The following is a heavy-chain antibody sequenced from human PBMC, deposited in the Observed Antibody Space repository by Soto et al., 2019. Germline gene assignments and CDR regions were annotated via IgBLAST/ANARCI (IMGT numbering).Heavy chain of an antibody. CDR3: SRGDYGGNSGYFQH. V-gene: IGHV4-59*07. D-gene: IGHD4-17*01. CDR1: GGSISSYY. CDR2: IYYSGST. Sequence: TDTLSRTCTVSGGSISSYYWSWIRQPPGKGLEWIGYIYYSGSTNYNPSLKSRVTISVDTSKNQFSLKLSSVTAADTAVYYCSRGDYGGNSGYFQHWGQGTLVTVSS. J-gene: IGHJ1*01.